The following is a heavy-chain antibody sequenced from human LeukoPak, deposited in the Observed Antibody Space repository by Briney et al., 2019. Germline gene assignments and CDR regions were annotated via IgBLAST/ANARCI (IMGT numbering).Heavy chain of an antibody. CDR2: FDPEDGET. J-gene: IGHJ4*02. V-gene: IGHV1-24*01. CDR3: ATAPPLRYFDWSFDY. Sequence: ASVKVSRKVSGYTLTELSMHWVRQAPGKGLEWMGGFDPEDGETIYAQKFQGRVTMTEDTSTDTAYMELSSLRSEDTAVYYCATAPPLRYFDWSFDYWGQGTLVTVSS. D-gene: IGHD3-9*01. CDR1: GYTLTELS.